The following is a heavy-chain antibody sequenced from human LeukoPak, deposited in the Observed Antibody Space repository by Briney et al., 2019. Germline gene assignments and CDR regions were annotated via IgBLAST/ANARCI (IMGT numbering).Heavy chain of an antibody. CDR2: ISSSSSYI. D-gene: IGHD3-22*01. Sequence: GGSLRLSCAASGFTFSSYSMNWVRQAPGKGLEWVSSISSSSSYIYYADSVKGRFTISRDNAKNSLYLQMNSLRAEDTAVYYCARDPIRVSPSGYYRSDDYWGQGTLVTVSS. J-gene: IGHJ4*02. CDR1: GFTFSSYS. V-gene: IGHV3-21*01. CDR3: ARDPIRVSPSGYYRSDDY.